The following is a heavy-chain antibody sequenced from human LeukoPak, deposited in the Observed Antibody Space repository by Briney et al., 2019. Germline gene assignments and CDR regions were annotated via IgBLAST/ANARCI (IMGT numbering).Heavy chain of an antibody. J-gene: IGHJ4*02. D-gene: IGHD3-9*01. CDR1: GGPVSGDY. V-gene: IGHV4-59*02. CDR2: IYYNGRT. Sequence: PSETLSLTCTVSGGPVSGDYWNWIRQPPGKGLEWIGYIYYNGRTNYNPSLKSRVTISVDTSKNQFSLKLSSVTVADTAVYYCAGTRYFDWLLPELDYWGQGSLVTVPS. CDR3: AGTRYFDWLLPELDY.